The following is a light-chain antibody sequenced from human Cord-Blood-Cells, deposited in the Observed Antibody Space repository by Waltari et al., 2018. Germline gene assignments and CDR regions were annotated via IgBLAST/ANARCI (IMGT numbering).Light chain of an antibody. V-gene: IGLV2-23*01. J-gene: IGLJ3*02. Sequence: QSALTQPASVSGSPGQSITISCTGTSSDVGSSNLVSWYQQHPGQAPKLMIYEGSKRHAGVSNRFSGSKSGNTASLTISGLQAEDEADYYCCSYAGSGINWVFGGGTKLTVL. CDR1: SSDVGSSNL. CDR3: CSYAGSGINWV. CDR2: EGS.